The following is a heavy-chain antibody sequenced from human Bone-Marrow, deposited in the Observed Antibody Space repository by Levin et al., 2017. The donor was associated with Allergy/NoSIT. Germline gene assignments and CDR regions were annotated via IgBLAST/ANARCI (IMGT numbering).Heavy chain of an antibody. CDR1: GFTVSSSY. CDR2: TYSGGRT. J-gene: IGHJ6*03. V-gene: IGHV3-53*01. D-gene: IGHD2-2*01. CDR3: ARGIGVQFPLRAAYYYYYMDV. Sequence: PGGSLRLSCAASGFTVSSSYMSWVRQGPGKGLEWVSVTYSGGRTNYADSVKGRFTVSRDTSTNTLFLQMDRLRAEDTAVYFCARGIGVQFPLRAAYYYYYMDVWGSVTTVTVSS.